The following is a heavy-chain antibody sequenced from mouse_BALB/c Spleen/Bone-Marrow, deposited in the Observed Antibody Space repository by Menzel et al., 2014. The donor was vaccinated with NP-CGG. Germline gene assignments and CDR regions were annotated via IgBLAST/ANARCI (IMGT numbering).Heavy chain of an antibody. CDR3: ARHAYYDQTEVSFVY. V-gene: IGHV5-9-2*01. D-gene: IGHD2-4*01. Sequence: EVKLVESGGGLVKSGGSLKLSCAASGFSFSNYGMSWLRRTPEKRLEWVATISGDGRYTFYSDSVKGRFTISRDNAKNNLYLQLSGLRSEDTALYYCARHAYYDQTEVSFVYWGQGTLVTVSA. CDR2: ISGDGRYT. CDR1: GFSFSNYG. J-gene: IGHJ3*01.